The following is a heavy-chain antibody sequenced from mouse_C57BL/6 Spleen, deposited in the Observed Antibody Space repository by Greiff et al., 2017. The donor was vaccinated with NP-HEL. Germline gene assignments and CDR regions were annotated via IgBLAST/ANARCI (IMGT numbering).Heavy chain of an antibody. Sequence: DVQLVESGGGLVKPGGSLKLSCAASGFTFSDYGMHWVRQAPEKGLEWVAYISSGSSTIYYADTVTGRFTISRDNAKKTLFLQMTSLRSEDTAMYYCARPYGSSRYFDVWGTGTTVTVSS. J-gene: IGHJ1*03. V-gene: IGHV5-17*01. D-gene: IGHD1-1*01. CDR2: ISSGSSTI. CDR1: GFTFSDYG. CDR3: ARPYGSSRYFDV.